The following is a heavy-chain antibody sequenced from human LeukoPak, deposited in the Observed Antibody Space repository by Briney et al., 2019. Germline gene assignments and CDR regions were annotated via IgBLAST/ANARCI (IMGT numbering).Heavy chain of an antibody. CDR2: IYNSGST. Sequence: SETLSLTCTVSGGSISSYYWSWIRQPPGKGLEWIGYIYNSGSTNYNPSLKSRVTISVDTAKNKFSLMLSYVTAADTAVYYCARGGYSYGYDDDFDYWGQGTLVTVSS. CDR3: ARGGYSYGYDDDFDY. J-gene: IGHJ4*02. CDR1: GGSISSYY. D-gene: IGHD5-18*01. V-gene: IGHV4-59*01.